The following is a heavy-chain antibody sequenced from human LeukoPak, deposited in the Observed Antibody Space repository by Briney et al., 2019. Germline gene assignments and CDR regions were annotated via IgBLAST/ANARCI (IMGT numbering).Heavy chain of an antibody. CDR1: GLTFSSYA. V-gene: IGHV3-30-3*01. J-gene: IGHJ4*02. D-gene: IGHD2-2*01. CDR2: ISYDGSNK. Sequence: GGSLRLSCAASGLTFSSYAMHWVRQAPGKGLEWVAVISYDGSNKYYADSVKGRFTISRDNSKNTLYLQMNSLRAEDTAVYYCARVGGFGRPIVVVPAAKVLIDYWGQGTLVTVSS. CDR3: ARVGGFGRPIVVVPAAKVLIDY.